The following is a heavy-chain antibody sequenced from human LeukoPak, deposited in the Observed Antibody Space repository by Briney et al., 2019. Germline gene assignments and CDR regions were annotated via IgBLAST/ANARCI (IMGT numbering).Heavy chain of an antibody. CDR3: AKSSGWNYYYYYMDV. Sequence: GGSLRLSCAASGFTFSNYGMNWVRQAPGKGLEWVSSISSSSTCIYYADSVKGRFTISRDNAKNSLYLQMDSLRAEDTAVYYCAKSSGWNYYYYYMDVWGKGTTVIASS. CDR2: ISSSSTCI. V-gene: IGHV3-21*01. CDR1: GFTFSNYG. J-gene: IGHJ6*03. D-gene: IGHD6-19*01.